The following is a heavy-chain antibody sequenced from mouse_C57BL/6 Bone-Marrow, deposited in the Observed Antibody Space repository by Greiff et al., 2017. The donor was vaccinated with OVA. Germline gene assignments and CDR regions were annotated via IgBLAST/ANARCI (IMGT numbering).Heavy chain of an antibody. CDR1: GYTFTSYG. J-gene: IGHJ4*01. CDR2: IYPRSGNT. CDR3: RAPYDYDGMDY. D-gene: IGHD2-4*01. Sequence: QVQLQQSGAELARPGASVKLSCKASGYTFTSYGISWVKQRTGQGLEWIGEIYPRSGNTYYNEKFKGKATLTADKSSSTAYMELRSLTSEDSAVYFCRAPYDYDGMDYWGQGTSVTVSS. V-gene: IGHV1-81*01.